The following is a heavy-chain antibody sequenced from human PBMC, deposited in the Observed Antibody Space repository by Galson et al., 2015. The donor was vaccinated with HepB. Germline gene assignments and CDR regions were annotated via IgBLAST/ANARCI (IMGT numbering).Heavy chain of an antibody. Sequence: SLRLSCAASGFTVSSSYMSWVRQSPGKGLEWVSVIYSNGATYYADSVKGRFTISRDDSKNTLFLQMNSLGAEDTAVYFCARSKDSGRNNVGTDAFDVWGQGTKVTVSS. D-gene: IGHD2-15*01. J-gene: IGHJ3*01. CDR3: ARSKDSGRNNVGTDAFDV. V-gene: IGHV3-53*01. CDR2: IYSNGAT. CDR1: GFTVSSSY.